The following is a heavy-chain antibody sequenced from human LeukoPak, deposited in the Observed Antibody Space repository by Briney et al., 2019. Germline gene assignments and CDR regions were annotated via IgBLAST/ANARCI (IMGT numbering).Heavy chain of an antibody. CDR3: ARDPAGALDY. J-gene: IGHJ4*02. V-gene: IGHV3-7*01. CDR1: GFTFSTSW. D-gene: IGHD2-2*01. CDR2: IKHDGSET. Sequence: GGSLRLSCAASGFTFSTSWMAWVRQAPGKGLEGGANIKHDGSETNYVDSVNGRFTIARDKAKNSVYLQMNSLRAEDTAVSSCARDPAGALDYWGQGILVTVSS.